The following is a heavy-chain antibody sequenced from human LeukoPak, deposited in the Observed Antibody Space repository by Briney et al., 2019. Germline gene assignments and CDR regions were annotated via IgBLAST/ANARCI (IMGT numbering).Heavy chain of an antibody. D-gene: IGHD1-7*01. Sequence: GRPLRLSCAASGFTFSDYYMSWIRQSPGKGLDWVSYISSSSSTIYYADSVKGRFTISRDNAKNSLYLQMNSLRAEDTAVYYCARSLMNSVRPYYYYYYGMDVWGQGTTVTVSS. CDR3: ARSLMNSVRPYYYYYYGMDV. CDR1: GFTFSDYY. V-gene: IGHV3-11*01. J-gene: IGHJ6*02. CDR2: ISSSSSTI.